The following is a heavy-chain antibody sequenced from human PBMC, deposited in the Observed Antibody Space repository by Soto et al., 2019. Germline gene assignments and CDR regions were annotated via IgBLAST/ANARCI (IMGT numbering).Heavy chain of an antibody. D-gene: IGHD6-19*01. CDR3: ARRAVAGTNYFDY. CDR2: IWYDGSNK. J-gene: IGHJ4*02. V-gene: IGHV3-33*01. Sequence: GGSLRLSCAASGFTFSSYGMHWVRQAPGKGLEWVAVIWYDGSNKYYADSVKGRFTISRDNSKNTLYLQMNSLRAEDTAVYYCARRAVAGTNYFDYWGQGTLVTVSS. CDR1: GFTFSSYG.